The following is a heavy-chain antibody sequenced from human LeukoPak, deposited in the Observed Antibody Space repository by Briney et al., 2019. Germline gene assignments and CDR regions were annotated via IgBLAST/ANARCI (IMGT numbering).Heavy chain of an antibody. Sequence: SETLSLTCTVSGGSISSSSYYWGRIRQPPGKGLEWIGSIYYSGSTYYNPSLKIRLTISVDTSKNQFSLKLSSVTAADTAVYYCARTYYNILTGYYRDRFDPWGQGTLVTVSS. CDR3: ARTYYNILTGYYRDRFDP. D-gene: IGHD3-9*01. V-gene: IGHV4-39*01. J-gene: IGHJ5*02. CDR2: IYYSGST. CDR1: GGSISSSSYY.